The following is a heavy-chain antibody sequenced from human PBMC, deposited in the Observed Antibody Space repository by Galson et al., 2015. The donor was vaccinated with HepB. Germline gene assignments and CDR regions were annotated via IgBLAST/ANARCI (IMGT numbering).Heavy chain of an antibody. CDR2: IYSGGTT. CDR1: GFTVSSTY. Sequence: SLRLSCAASGFTVSSTYMSWVRQAPGKGLECVSVIYSGGTTYYADSVKGRFTISRDNSQNTLNLQMNSLTAEDTAVYYCARVIQWDFDYWGQGTLVTVSS. D-gene: IGHD1-26*01. CDR3: ARVIQWDFDY. J-gene: IGHJ4*02. V-gene: IGHV3-53*01.